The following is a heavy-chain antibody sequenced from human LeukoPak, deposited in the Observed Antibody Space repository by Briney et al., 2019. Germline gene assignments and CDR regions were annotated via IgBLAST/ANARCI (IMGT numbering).Heavy chain of an antibody. Sequence: GASVKVSCKASGGTFSSYAISWVRQAPGQGLEWMGGIIPIFGTANYAQKFQGRVTITADESTSTAYMELSSLRSEDTAVYYCATPWCGGDCPPYYFYYYVDVWGTGTTVTVSS. CDR1: GGTFSSYA. V-gene: IGHV1-69*13. D-gene: IGHD2-21*02. CDR3: ATPWCGGDCPPYYFYYYVDV. J-gene: IGHJ6*03. CDR2: IIPIFGTA.